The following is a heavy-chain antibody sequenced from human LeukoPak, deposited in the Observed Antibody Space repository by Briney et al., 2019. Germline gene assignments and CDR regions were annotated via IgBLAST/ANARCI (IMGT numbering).Heavy chain of an antibody. CDR1: GGSFSGYY. CDR3: ARYSGSYLGAFDI. D-gene: IGHD1-26*01. V-gene: IGHV4-59*01. Sequence: SETLSLTCAVYGGSFSGYYWSWIRQPPGKGLEWIGYIYYSGSTNYNPSLKGRVTISVDTSKNQFSLKLSSVTAADTAVYYCARYSGSYLGAFDIWGQGTMVTVSS. CDR2: IYYSGST. J-gene: IGHJ3*02.